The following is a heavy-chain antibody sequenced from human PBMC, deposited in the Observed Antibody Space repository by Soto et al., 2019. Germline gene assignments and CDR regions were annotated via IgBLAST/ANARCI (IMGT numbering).Heavy chain of an antibody. D-gene: IGHD6-19*01. CDR1: SGSISSYY. CDR2: IYQSGVT. CDR3: AGMPYTSGLRFDP. J-gene: IGHJ5*02. Sequence: PSETLSLTCSVSSGSISSYYWSWIRQPPGKALQWIGFIYQSGVTSYNPSLASRVSISLDRSNNQCSLKLKSVTAADTAVYFCAGMPYTSGLRFDPWGPGTLVTVSS. V-gene: IGHV4-59*04.